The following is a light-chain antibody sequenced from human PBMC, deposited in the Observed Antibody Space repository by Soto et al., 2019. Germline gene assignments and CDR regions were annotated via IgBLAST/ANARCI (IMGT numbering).Light chain of an antibody. CDR2: GAS. Sequence: EIVMTQSPATLSVSPGERATLSCRASQSVSSNLAWYQQKPGPPPRLLIYGASTRATGVPARFSGSGSGTEFTLTISSLQSEDFAVYYCQQYINLWTFGQGTKV. CDR3: QQYINLWT. V-gene: IGKV3-15*01. CDR1: QSVSSN. J-gene: IGKJ1*01.